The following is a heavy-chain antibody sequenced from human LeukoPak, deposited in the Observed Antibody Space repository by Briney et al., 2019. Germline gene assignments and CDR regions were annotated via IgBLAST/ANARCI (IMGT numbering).Heavy chain of an antibody. V-gene: IGHV1-69*05. CDR2: IIPIFGTA. CDR3: ARGFGDSDQNWFDP. CDR1: GGTFSSYA. J-gene: IGHJ5*02. D-gene: IGHD3-10*01. Sequence: SVKVSCKASGGTFSSYAISWVRQAPGQGLEWMGRIIPIFGTANYAQKFQGRVTITTDESTSKAYMELSRLRSEDTAVYYCARGFGDSDQNWFDPWGQGTLLTVSS.